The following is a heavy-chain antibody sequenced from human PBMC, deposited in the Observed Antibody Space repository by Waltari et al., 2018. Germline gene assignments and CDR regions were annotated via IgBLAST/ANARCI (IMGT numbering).Heavy chain of an antibody. V-gene: IGHV1-69*14. J-gene: IGHJ6*03. CDR2: SSPTFGEA. CDR1: GGTSSSYA. Sequence: VQQVQPGAAVKMPASSVMVSCKASGGTSSSYAISWVRQAPGQGVEWMGGSSPTFGEANYARKCQCRDSITAGKSTCAAYLKLSSLRSEDSAVDYCSGARPWYYYGSGAPGNMDVWGKGTTVTVSS. CDR3: SGARPWYYYGSGAPGNMDV. D-gene: IGHD3-10*01.